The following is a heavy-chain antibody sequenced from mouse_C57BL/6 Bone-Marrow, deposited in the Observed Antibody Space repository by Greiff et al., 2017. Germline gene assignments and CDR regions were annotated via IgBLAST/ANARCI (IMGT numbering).Heavy chain of an antibody. CDR1: GYSITSGYY. Sequence: EVQRVESGPGLVKPSQSLSLTCSVTGYSITSGYYWNWIRQFPGNKLEWMGYISYDGSNNYNPSLKNRISITRDTSKNQFFLKLNSVTTEDTATXYCASNYGSRYYAMDYWGQGTSVTVSS. CDR3: ASNYGSRYYAMDY. V-gene: IGHV3-6*01. D-gene: IGHD1-1*01. J-gene: IGHJ4*01. CDR2: ISYDGSN.